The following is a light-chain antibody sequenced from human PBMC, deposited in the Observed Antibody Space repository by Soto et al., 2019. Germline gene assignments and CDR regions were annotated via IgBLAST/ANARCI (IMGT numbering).Light chain of an antibody. J-gene: IGKJ4*01. Sequence: DVQMTQPPSTLSASVGDRVSMTRRAGEFISDWLSWYQQKPGQAPKLLIFDASSLESGTPSRFSGRRSGTQFTLTIDGLQPDDFATYFCQQYDNYKPLTFGGGTKVDI. CDR2: DAS. CDR3: QQYDNYKPLT. CDR1: EFISDW. V-gene: IGKV1-5*01.